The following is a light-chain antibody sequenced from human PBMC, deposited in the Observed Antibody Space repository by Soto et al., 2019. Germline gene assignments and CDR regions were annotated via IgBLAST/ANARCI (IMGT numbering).Light chain of an antibody. CDR3: CSYAAGQTLV. Sequence: QSVLTQPRSVSGSPGQSVTLSCSGTSSDVGGYEYVSWYQQHPGKAPTLIIYHVAQRPSGVPDRFSASKSGTTASLTISGLQAEDEAEYFCCSYAAGQTLVFGGGTQLTVL. CDR1: SSDVGGYEY. V-gene: IGLV2-11*01. CDR2: HVA. J-gene: IGLJ2*01.